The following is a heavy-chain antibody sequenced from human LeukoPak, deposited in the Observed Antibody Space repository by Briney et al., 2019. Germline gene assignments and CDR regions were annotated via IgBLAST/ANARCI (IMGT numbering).Heavy chain of an antibody. V-gene: IGHV4-31*03. D-gene: IGHD2-2*02. J-gene: IGHJ5*02. CDR2: IYYSGST. CDR3: ARELRGYCSSTSCYIWFDP. Sequence: SQTLSLTCTVSGGSISSGDYYWSWIRQHPGKGLEWIGYIYYSGSTYYNPSLKSRITISVDTSKNQFSLKLSSVTVADTAVYYCARELRGYCSSTSCYIWFDPWGQGTLVTVSS. CDR1: GGSISSGDYY.